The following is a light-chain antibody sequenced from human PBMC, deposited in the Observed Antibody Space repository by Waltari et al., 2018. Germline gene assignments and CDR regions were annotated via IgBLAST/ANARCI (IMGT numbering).Light chain of an antibody. CDR1: SRDVGRYNL. J-gene: IGLJ1*01. Sequence: QSALTQPASVSGSPGQSLTIPCTGTSRDVGRYNLVSWYQQHPGKAPKLMIYEVSKRPSGVSNRFSGSKSGNTASLTISGLQAEDEADYYCCSYAGSSTSVFGTGTKVTVL. CDR2: EVS. V-gene: IGLV2-23*02. CDR3: CSYAGSSTSV.